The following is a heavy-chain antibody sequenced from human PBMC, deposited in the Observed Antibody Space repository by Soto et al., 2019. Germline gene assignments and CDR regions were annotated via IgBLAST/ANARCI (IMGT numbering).Heavy chain of an antibody. CDR1: GGSITNGHW. J-gene: IGHJ4*02. Sequence: QVQLQESGPGLVKPSGTLSLTCAVSGGSITNGHWWSWVRQPPGKGLEWIGEIYRTVITNYNPSLKSRVTISVDTSENQFSLRLSSVTAADTAVYYCVRSGTYCFDYWGQGTLVTVSS. D-gene: IGHD1-26*01. V-gene: IGHV4-4*02. CDR3: VRSGTYCFDY. CDR2: IYRTVIT.